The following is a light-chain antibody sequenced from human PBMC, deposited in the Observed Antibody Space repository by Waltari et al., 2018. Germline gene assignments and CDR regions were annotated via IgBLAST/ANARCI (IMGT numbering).Light chain of an antibody. V-gene: IGKV3-11*01. J-gene: IGKJ4*01. CDR1: PSVGRS. Sequence: EIVLTQSPATLSLSPGDRATLSCRASPSVGRSLSWYQQKPGQPPRLRIYDASTRAAGVPARISGSGSAADFTLTIGSLEPEDFAVYFCLERSNWPPTFGGGTTVEI. CDR2: DAS. CDR3: LERSNWPPT.